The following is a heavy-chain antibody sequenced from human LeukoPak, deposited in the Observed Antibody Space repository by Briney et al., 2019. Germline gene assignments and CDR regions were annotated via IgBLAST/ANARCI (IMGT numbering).Heavy chain of an antibody. CDR2: IRCSSSII. CDR1: GFSFSNDN. D-gene: IGHD5-12*01. Sequence: GGSLRFSCAASGFSFSNDNMNWVRQAPGKGLEWVSYIRCSSSIIKYAAAVKGRFIISRHNSKNKLYLQMHSLRAEDTAVYYRARHDGGYGPFDYWGQGTLVSVSS. CDR3: ARHDGGYGPFDY. V-gene: IGHV3-48*01. J-gene: IGHJ4*02.